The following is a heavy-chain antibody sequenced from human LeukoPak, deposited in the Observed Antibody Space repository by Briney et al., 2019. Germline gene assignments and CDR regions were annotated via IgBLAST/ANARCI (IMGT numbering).Heavy chain of an antibody. D-gene: IGHD3-16*02. V-gene: IGHV4-39*01. CDR2: IYYSGYT. J-gene: IGHJ4*02. CDR1: GGSISRSDNY. CDR3: ARNYDYVWGSYRLHPVDY. Sequence: SETLSLTCTVSGGSISRSDNYWAWIRQPPGRGLEWIGAIYYSGYTYYNPSLKSRVTISVDTSNNQFSLELSSVTAADTAVYYCARNYDYVWGSYRLHPVDYWGQGTLVTVSS.